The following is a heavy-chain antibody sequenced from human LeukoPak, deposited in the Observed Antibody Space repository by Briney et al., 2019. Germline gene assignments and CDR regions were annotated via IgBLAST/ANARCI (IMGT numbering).Heavy chain of an antibody. D-gene: IGHD5-12*01. J-gene: IGHJ3*02. CDR1: GYSFTSYW. CDR2: IYPGDSDI. V-gene: IGHV5-51*01. Sequence: GESLKISCKGSGYSFTSYWIGWVRPMPGKGLEWMGIIYPGDSDIRYSPSFQGQVTISADKSISTAYLQWSSLKASDTAMYYCARRPRKPRGYSGYSSGDAFDIWGQGTMVTVSS. CDR3: ARRPRKPRGYSGYSSGDAFDI.